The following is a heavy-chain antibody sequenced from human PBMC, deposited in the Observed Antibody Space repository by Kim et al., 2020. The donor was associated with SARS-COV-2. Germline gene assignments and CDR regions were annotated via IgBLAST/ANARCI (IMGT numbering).Heavy chain of an antibody. D-gene: IGHD2-15*01. V-gene: IGHV4-39*01. J-gene: IGHJ5*02. CDR3: ARHVVDTQILNWFDP. Sequence: PSLKSRVTISVDTSKNQFSLKLSSVTAADTAVYYCARHVVDTQILNWFDPWGQGTLVTVSS.